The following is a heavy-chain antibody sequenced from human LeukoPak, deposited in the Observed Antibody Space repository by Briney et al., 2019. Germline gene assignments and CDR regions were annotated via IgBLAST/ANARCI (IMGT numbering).Heavy chain of an antibody. D-gene: IGHD6-13*01. CDR1: GDTFIRYG. CDR2: IIPAIDRA. Sequence: GASVKVSCKAPGDTFIRYGINWVRQAPGQGLEWMGRIIPAIDRANYAQKFQGRVTITADKSTTTVYLELSSLRSDDTAVYCCARAAGGIAAAGTMDGYNWFDPWGQGTLVTVSS. J-gene: IGHJ5*02. V-gene: IGHV1-69*04. CDR3: ARAAGGIAAAGTMDGYNWFDP.